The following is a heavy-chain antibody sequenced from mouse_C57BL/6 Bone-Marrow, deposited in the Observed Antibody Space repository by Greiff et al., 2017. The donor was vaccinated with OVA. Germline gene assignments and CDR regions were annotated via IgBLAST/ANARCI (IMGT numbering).Heavy chain of an antibody. J-gene: IGHJ3*01. CDR1: GYTFTSYW. D-gene: IGHD6-1*01. V-gene: IGHV1-50*01. CDR2: IDPSDSYT. Sequence: VQLQQSGAELVKPGASVKLSCKASGYTFTSYWMQWVKQRPGQGLEWIGEIDPSDSYTNYNQKFKGKATLTVDTSSSTAYMQLSSLTSEDSAVYYCARASPAWFAYWGQGTLVTVSA. CDR3: ARASPAWFAY.